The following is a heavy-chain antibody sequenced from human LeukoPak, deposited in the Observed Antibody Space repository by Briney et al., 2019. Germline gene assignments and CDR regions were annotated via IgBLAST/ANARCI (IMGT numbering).Heavy chain of an antibody. Sequence: ASVKVSCKASGGTFSSYAISWVRQAPGQGLEWMGGIIPIFVTTNYAQKFQGRVTITTDDSMNTVYMELSSLRSEDTAVYYCARADYSSSSRFDYWGQGTLVTVSS. J-gene: IGHJ4*02. D-gene: IGHD6-6*01. CDR3: ARADYSSSSRFDY. CDR1: GGTFSSYA. CDR2: IIPIFVTT. V-gene: IGHV1-69*05.